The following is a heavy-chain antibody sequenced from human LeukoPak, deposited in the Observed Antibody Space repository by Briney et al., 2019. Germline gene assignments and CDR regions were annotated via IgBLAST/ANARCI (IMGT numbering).Heavy chain of an antibody. Sequence: SSEPPLGTPSSYAICCVSPTPGRRGEWRGPIIPIFGTANYAQKFQGRVTITTDESTSTAYMELSSLRSEDTAVYYCARNRRDGYFAGYYYMDVWGKGTTVTVSS. CDR3: ARNRRDGYFAGYYYMDV. CDR2: IIPIFGTA. V-gene: IGHV1-69*05. D-gene: IGHD5-24*01. CDR1: LGTPSSYA. J-gene: IGHJ6*03.